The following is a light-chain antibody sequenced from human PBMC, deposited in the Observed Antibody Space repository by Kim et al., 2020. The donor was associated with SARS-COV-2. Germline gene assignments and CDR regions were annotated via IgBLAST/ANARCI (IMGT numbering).Light chain of an antibody. V-gene: IGKV3-11*01. CDR3: QQRSNWPPIT. CDR1: QSVSSY. J-gene: IGKJ3*01. CDR2: DAS. Sequence: SPGERATPSCRASQSVSSYLAWYQQKPGQAPRLLIYDASNRATGIPTRFSGSGSGTDFTLTISSLEPEDFAVYYCQQRSNWPPITFGPGTKVDIK.